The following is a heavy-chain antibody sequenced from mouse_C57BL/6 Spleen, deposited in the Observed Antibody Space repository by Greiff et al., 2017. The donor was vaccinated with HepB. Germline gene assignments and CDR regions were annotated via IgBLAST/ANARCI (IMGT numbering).Heavy chain of an antibody. D-gene: IGHD2-4*01. CDR3: TREGFDYHWYFDV. Sequence: EVQVVESGEGLVKPGGSLKLSCAASGFTFSSYAMSWVRQTPEKRLEWVAYISSGGDYIYYADTVKGRFTISRDNARNTLYLQMSSLKSEDTAMYYCTREGFDYHWYFDVWGTGTTVTVSS. V-gene: IGHV5-9-1*02. CDR1: GFTFSSYA. CDR2: ISSGGDYI. J-gene: IGHJ1*03.